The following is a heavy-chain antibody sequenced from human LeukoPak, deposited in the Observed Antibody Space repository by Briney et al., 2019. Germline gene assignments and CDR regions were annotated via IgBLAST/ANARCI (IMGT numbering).Heavy chain of an antibody. V-gene: IGHV4-39*01. CDR2: VHYSGST. CDR1: GGSISDSSYY. D-gene: IGHD4-17*01. Sequence: PSETLSLTCTVSGGSISDSSYYWGWIRQPPGKGPGWLGTVHYSGSTYYNSSLKSRVILSVDASKNQSYLLVSSVPAADTAVYYCARLSYGIYGNYFFDQWGQGTLVAVSS. CDR3: ARLSYGIYGNYFFDQ. J-gene: IGHJ4*02.